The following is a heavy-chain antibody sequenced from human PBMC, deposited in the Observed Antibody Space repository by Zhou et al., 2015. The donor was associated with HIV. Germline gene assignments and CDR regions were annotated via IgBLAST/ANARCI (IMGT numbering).Heavy chain of an antibody. CDR3: ARAKSAYCGGDCSSSHDY. Sequence: QVQLVQSGAEVKKPGSSVKVSCKASGGTFGSYAINWVRQAPGRGLEWVGGIIPLFGTTTYAQMLPGRVVISADEYRSTVYMELNSLRSEDTAVYYCARAKSAYCGGDCSSSHDYWGQGTLVTVSS. CDR1: GGTFGSYA. CDR2: IIPLFGTT. V-gene: IGHV1-69*01. D-gene: IGHD2-21*02. J-gene: IGHJ4*02.